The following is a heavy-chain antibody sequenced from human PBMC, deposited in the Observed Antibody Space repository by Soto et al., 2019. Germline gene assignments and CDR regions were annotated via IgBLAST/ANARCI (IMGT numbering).Heavy chain of an antibody. Sequence: GRLMRDSCAAAELNISNAWMSRVSKTTGKGLEWVGRIKSKTDGGTTDYAAPVKGRFTISRDDSKNTLYLQMNSLKTEDTAVYYCTTDPPPGIAAAGRGGMDVWGQGTTVTVSS. CDR3: TTDPPPGIAAAGRGGMDV. CDR2: IKSKTDGGTT. J-gene: IGHJ6*02. V-gene: IGHV3-15*01. D-gene: IGHD6-13*01. CDR1: ELNISNAW.